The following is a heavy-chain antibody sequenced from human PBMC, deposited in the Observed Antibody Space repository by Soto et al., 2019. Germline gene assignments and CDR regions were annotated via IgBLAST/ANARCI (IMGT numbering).Heavy chain of an antibody. D-gene: IGHD1-26*01. V-gene: IGHV3-30*18. Sequence: PGGSLRLSCVTSGFTFRSFGMQWVRQAPGRGLEWLTFISYAGSTKYYADSVKGRFTISRDDSKNTLYLQINSLRVDDTACYYRGKEEGMSGRPYGSYLDYWGQGTLVTVSS. CDR2: ISYAGSTK. CDR1: GFTFRSFG. CDR3: GKEEGMSGRPYGSYLDY. J-gene: IGHJ4*02.